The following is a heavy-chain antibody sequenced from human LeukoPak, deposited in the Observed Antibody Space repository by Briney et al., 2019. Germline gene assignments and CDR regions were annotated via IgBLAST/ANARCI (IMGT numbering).Heavy chain of an antibody. CDR3: ARHSGSGWQALGY. V-gene: IGHV1-2*02. Sequence: GASVKVSCKASGYTFTGYYMHWVRQAPGQGLEWMGWINPNSGGTNYAQKFQGRVTMTTDTSTTTAYMELRSLESDDTAVYYCARHSGSGWQALGYWGQGTLVTVSS. J-gene: IGHJ4*02. D-gene: IGHD6-19*01. CDR2: INPNSGGT. CDR1: GYTFTGYY.